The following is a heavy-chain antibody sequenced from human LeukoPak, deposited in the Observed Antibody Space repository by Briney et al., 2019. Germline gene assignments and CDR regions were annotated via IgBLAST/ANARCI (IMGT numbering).Heavy chain of an antibody. CDR3: ARGGVGYCSSTSCYTYNWFDP. D-gene: IGHD2-2*02. CDR1: GFTFSSYG. CDR2: IWYDGSNK. Sequence: PGGSLRLSCAASGFTFSSYGMHWVRQAPGKGLEWVAVIWYDGSNKYYADSVKGRFTISRDNSKNTLYLQMNSLRAEDTAVYYCARGGVGYCSSTSCYTYNWFDPWGQGTLVTVSS. V-gene: IGHV3-33*01. J-gene: IGHJ5*02.